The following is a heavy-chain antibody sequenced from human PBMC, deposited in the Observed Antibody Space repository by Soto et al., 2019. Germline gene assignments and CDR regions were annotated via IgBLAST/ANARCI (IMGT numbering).Heavy chain of an antibody. CDR1: GYIFTSYA. J-gene: IGHJ6*02. Sequence: QVQLVQSGAEVKKPGASVKVSCKASGYIFTSYAMHWVRQAPGQRLEWMGWINTGDGNTKYSQKVQGRVTITRDTSASTAYMELSSLTSEDAAVFYCAREVSGTYYYYGMDVWGQGTTVTVS. CDR3: AREVSGTYYYYGMDV. V-gene: IGHV1-3*04. D-gene: IGHD1-26*01. CDR2: INTGDGNT.